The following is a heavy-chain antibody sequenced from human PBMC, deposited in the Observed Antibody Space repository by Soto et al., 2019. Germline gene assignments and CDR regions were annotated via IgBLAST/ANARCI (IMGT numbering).Heavy chain of an antibody. D-gene: IGHD6-13*01. CDR1: GFTFSSYA. CDR2: ISGSGGST. Sequence: GGSLRLSCAASGFTFSSYAMSWVRQAPGKGLEWVSGISGSGGSTHYADSVKGRFIISRDDSKNTMYLQMNSLRAEDTAIYYCARDLGLAHAFDYWGQGTLVTVSS. J-gene: IGHJ4*02. V-gene: IGHV3-23*01. CDR3: ARDLGLAHAFDY.